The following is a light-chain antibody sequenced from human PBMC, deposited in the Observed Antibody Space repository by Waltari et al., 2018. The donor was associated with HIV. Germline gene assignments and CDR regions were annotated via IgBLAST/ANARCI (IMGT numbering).Light chain of an antibody. CDR3: ASNRLDYTLI. J-gene: IGLJ2*01. CDR1: STDSRFYQY. Sequence: QSALTQPASVSGFLGQSINISCTGISTDSRFYQYVSWYQQYPGKIPRLIIVDINNRPSGVSDHFSGSRSGNSASLTFSGLQSGDEAHYYCASNRLDYTLIFGGGTKLTVL. CDR2: DIN. V-gene: IGLV2-14*03.